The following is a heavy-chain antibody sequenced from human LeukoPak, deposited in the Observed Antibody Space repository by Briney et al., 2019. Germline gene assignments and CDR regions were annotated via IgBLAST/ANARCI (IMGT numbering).Heavy chain of an antibody. J-gene: IGHJ4*02. CDR2: INPKSGGT. CDR1: GYTFRAYR. CDR3: VRDLGISGWYAPPLGYFDS. D-gene: IGHD6-19*01. V-gene: IGHV1-2*02. Sequence: ASVKVSCKASGYTFRAYRMHWVRQPPGQGLEWMGWINPKSGGTNYAQQFQDRVTMTRDTSISSTYMELSRLKSDDTAVYYCVRDLGISGWYAPPLGYFDSWGQGTLVTVSS.